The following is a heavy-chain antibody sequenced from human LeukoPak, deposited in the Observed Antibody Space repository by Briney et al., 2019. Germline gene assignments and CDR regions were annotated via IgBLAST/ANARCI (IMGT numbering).Heavy chain of an antibody. D-gene: IGHD2-15*01. J-gene: IGHJ5*02. Sequence: PSETLSLTWAVSGYSISSGYYWGWIRQPPGKGLEWIGSIYHSGSTYYNPSLKSRVTISVDTSKNQFSLKLSSVTAADTAVYYCAREDRRGVVANWFDPWGQGTLVAVSS. V-gene: IGHV4-38-2*02. CDR2: IYHSGST. CDR3: AREDRRGVVANWFDP. CDR1: GYSISSGYY.